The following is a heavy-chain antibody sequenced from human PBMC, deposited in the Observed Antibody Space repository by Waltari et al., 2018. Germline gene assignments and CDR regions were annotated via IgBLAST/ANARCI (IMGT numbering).Heavy chain of an antibody. CDR3: ARLSKPGYYGDPFDY. CDR1: SESIANDPYF. CDR2: VNENSET. J-gene: IGHJ4*02. D-gene: IGHD3-10*01. V-gene: IGHV4-39*01. Sequence: LQLQESGPGVGKPSETLSLTCSVSSESIANDPYFWGWIRQSPRKGLEWIGRVNENSETHYNPSFRGRVTLSVDTSQRQCSLKVTTVTVADTAVFYCARLSKPGYYGDPFDYWGQGTLVLGSS.